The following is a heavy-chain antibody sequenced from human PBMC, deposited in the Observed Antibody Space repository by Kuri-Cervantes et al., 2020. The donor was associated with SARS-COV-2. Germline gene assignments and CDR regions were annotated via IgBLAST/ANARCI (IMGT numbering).Heavy chain of an antibody. J-gene: IGHJ3*02. V-gene: IGHV1-24*01. D-gene: IGHD3-10*02. Sequence: ASVKVSCKVSGYTLTELSMHWVRQAPGKGLEWMGGFDPEDGETIYAQKFQGRVTMTEDTPTDTAYMELSSLRSEDTAVYYCARGGITMFWDDAFDIWGQGTMVTVSS. CDR2: FDPEDGET. CDR3: ARGGITMFWDDAFDI. CDR1: GYTLTELS.